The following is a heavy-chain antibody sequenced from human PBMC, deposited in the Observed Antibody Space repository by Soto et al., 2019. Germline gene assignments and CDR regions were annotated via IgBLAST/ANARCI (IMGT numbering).Heavy chain of an antibody. CDR3: ATHGATTMARGAMKHYYYVMDV. CDR1: GGIFSSFT. D-gene: IGHD3-10*01. Sequence: SVKVSCKASGGIFSSFTISWVRQAPGQGLEWLGGIIPIFDTPTYAQNFQGRVTITADKSTNTVYMELSSLRSEDTAVYYCATHGATTMARGAMKHYYYVMDVWGQGTTVTVS. V-gene: IGHV1-69*06. J-gene: IGHJ6*02. CDR2: IIPIFDTP.